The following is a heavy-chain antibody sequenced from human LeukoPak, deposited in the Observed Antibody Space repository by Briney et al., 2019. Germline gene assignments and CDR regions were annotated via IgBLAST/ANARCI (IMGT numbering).Heavy chain of an antibody. V-gene: IGHV3-74*01. CDR3: TRDWRNLGYDY. D-gene: IGHD5-12*01. CDR1: GFTFSSYS. CDR2: IEGDGNRI. Sequence: GGSLRLSCAASGFTFSSYSMNWVRQAPGKGLMWVSRIEGDGNRITYADSVKGRFTISRDNAKNTLYLQMNSLRAEDTAVYYCTRDWRNLGYDYWGQGTLVTVSS. J-gene: IGHJ4*02.